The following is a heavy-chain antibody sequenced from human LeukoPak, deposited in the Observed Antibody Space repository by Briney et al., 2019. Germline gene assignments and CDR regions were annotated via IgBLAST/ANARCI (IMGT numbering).Heavy chain of an antibody. CDR2: INPSGGST. D-gene: IGHD1-1*01. V-gene: IGHV1-46*01. J-gene: IGHJ4*02. CDR1: GYTFTSYY. Sequence: GASVKVSCKAPGYTFTSYYMHWVRQAPGQGLEWMGIINPSGGSTSYAQKFQGRVTMTRDTSASTVYMELSSLRSEDTAVYYCASHWGNWNDLHYWGQGTLVTVSS. CDR3: ASHWGNWNDLHY.